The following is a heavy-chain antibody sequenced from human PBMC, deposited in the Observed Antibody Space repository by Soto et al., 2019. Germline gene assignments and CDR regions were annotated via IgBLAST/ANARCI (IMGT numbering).Heavy chain of an antibody. CDR3: ARVGYCTNGVCYGNYYFDY. CDR1: GGSISSYY. V-gene: IGHV4-59*01. J-gene: IGHJ4*02. Sequence: SETLSLTCTVSGGSISSYYWSWIRQPPGKGLEWIGYIYYSGSTNYNPSLKSRVTISVDTSKNQFSLKLSSVTAADTAVYYCARVGYCTNGVCYGNYYFDYWGQGTLVTVSS. CDR2: IYYSGST. D-gene: IGHD2-8*01.